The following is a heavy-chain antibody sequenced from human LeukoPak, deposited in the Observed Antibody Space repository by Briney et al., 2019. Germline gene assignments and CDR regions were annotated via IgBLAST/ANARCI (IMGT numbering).Heavy chain of an antibody. D-gene: IGHD1-26*01. CDR2: TRNKANSYTT. Sequence: GGSLRLSCAASGFTFSSSGMHWVRQAPGKGLEWVGRTRNKANSYTTEYAASVKGRFTISRDDSNNSLYLQMNSLKTDDTAVYYCARSGRSGSYYSDFDYWGQGTLVTVSS. CDR1: GFTFSSSG. J-gene: IGHJ4*02. V-gene: IGHV3-72*01. CDR3: ARSGRSGSYYSDFDY.